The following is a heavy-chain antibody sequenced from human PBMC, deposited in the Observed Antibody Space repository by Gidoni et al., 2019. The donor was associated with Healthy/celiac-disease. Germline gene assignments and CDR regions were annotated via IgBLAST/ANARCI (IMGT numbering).Heavy chain of an antibody. D-gene: IGHD2-2*03. CDR2: ISSSSSTI. Sequence: EVQLVESGGGLVQPGGSLRLSCAASGFTFSSYRMNWVRQAPGKGLEWVSYISSSSSTIYYADSVKGRFTISRDNAKNSLYLQMNSLRDEDTAVYYCARVDIVVVPAAPDAFDIWGQGTMVTVSS. J-gene: IGHJ3*02. CDR1: GFTFSSYR. CDR3: ARVDIVVVPAAPDAFDI. V-gene: IGHV3-48*02.